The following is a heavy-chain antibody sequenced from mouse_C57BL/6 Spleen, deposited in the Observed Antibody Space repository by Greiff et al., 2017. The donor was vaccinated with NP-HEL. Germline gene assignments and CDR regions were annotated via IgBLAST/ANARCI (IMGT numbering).Heavy chain of an antibody. D-gene: IGHD2-1*01. CDR1: GYTLTSYW. J-gene: IGHJ2*01. Sequence: QVQLQQSGAELVNPGASVNLSRKASGYTLTSYWMHWVKQRPGQGLEWIGEINPSNGRTNYNEKFKSKATLTVDKSSSTAYMQLSSPTSEDSAVYYCARLLINFDYWGQGTTLTVSS. V-gene: IGHV1S81*02. CDR3: ARLLINFDY. CDR2: INPSNGRT.